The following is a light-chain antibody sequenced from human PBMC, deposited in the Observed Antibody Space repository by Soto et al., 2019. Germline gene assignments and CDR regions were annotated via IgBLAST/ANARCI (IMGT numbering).Light chain of an antibody. CDR3: SSYAASNNFGV. J-gene: IGLJ1*01. Sequence: QSVLTQPPSSSGSPGQSVTISCTGTSSDVGGYNYVSWYQQHPGRAPKLIISEVSKRPSGVADRFSDSKSGNTASLTVSGLQAEDEADYYCSSYAASNNFGVFGTGTKVTVL. CDR2: EVS. V-gene: IGLV2-8*01. CDR1: SSDVGGYNY.